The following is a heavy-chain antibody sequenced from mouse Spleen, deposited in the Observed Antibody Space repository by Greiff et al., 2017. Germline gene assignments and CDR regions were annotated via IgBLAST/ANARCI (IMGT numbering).Heavy chain of an antibody. Sequence: EVKLMESGGGLVQPGGSMKLSCAASGFTFSDAWMDWVRQSPEKGLEWVAEIRNKANNHATYYAESVKGRFTISRDDSKSSVYLQMNSLRAEDTGIYYCTRLRKDYYAMDYWGQGTSVTVSS. CDR1: GFTFSDAW. J-gene: IGHJ4*01. V-gene: IGHV6-6*01. CDR2: IRNKANNHAT. CDR3: TRLRKDYYAMDY.